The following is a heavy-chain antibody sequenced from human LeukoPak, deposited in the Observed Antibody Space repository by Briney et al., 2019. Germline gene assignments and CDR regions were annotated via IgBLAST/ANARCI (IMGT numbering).Heavy chain of an antibody. J-gene: IGHJ6*04. V-gene: IGHV3-48*03. CDR3: AELGITMIGGV. CDR1: GFTFGNYA. Sequence: GGSLRLSCTASGFTFGNYAMTWVRQAPGKGLEWVSGISASGSAIYYADSVKGRFTISRDNGKNSLYLQMNSLRAEDTAVYYCAELGITMIGGVWGKGTTVTISS. CDR2: ISASGSAI. D-gene: IGHD3-10*02.